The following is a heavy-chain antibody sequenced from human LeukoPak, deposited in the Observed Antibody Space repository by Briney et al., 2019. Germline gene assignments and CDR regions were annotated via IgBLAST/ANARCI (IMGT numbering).Heavy chain of an antibody. J-gene: IGHJ4*02. CDR2: ITPGGGT. Sequence: ASVKVSCTASGYTFTSYAMHWVRQAPGQGLEWMGWITPGGGTNYPQKFQGRVAITWDTSITTAYIDLSRLTSDDTAVYYCARDRYGDGFAHFDYWGQGALVTVSS. CDR3: ARDRYGDGFAHFDY. D-gene: IGHD5-24*01. CDR1: GYTFTSYA. V-gene: IGHV1-2*02.